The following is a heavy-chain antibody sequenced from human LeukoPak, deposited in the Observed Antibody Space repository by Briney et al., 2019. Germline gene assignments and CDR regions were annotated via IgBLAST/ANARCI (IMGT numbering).Heavy chain of an antibody. CDR3: ARDILVEPNYYGSGPPGNWFDP. V-gene: IGHV4-30-4*01. Sequence: SETLSLTCTVSGGSISSGDYYWRWIRQPPGKGLEWIGYIYYSGSTYYNPSLKSRVTISVDTSKNQFSLKLSSVTAADTAVYYCARDILVEPNYYGSGPPGNWFDPWGQGTLVTVSS. CDR2: IYYSGST. CDR1: GGSISSGDYY. J-gene: IGHJ5*02. D-gene: IGHD3-10*01.